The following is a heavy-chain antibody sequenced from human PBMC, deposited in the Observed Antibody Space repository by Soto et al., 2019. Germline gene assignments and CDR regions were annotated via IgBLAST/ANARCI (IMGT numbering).Heavy chain of an antibody. Sequence: SETLSLTCTVSGGSISSYYWSWIRQPPGKGLEWIGYIYYSGSTNYNPSLKSRVTISVDTSKNQFSLKLSSEPAADTAVYYCARDIAYYESAPWGQGTLVTVSS. V-gene: IGHV4-59*01. CDR3: ARDIAYYESAP. D-gene: IGHD3-22*01. CDR2: IYYSGST. J-gene: IGHJ5*02. CDR1: GGSISSYY.